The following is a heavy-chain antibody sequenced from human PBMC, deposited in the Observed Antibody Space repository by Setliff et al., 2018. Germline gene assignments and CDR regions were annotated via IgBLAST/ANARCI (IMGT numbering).Heavy chain of an antibody. J-gene: IGHJ2*01. V-gene: IGHV1-2*06. CDR3: ARDYYYYDSSGYYYANWYFDL. CDR2: INPNSGGT. D-gene: IGHD3-22*01. Sequence: ASAKVSCKASGYTFTGYYMHWVRQAPGQGLEWMGRINPNSGGTNYAQKFQGRVTMTRDTSISTAYMELSRLRSDDTAVYYCARDYYYYDSSGYYYANWYFDLWGRGTLVTVSS. CDR1: GYTFTGYY.